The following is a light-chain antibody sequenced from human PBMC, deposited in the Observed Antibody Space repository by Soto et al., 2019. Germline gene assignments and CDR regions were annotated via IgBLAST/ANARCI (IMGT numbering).Light chain of an antibody. V-gene: IGKV3-20*01. CDR1: QSVSRN. CDR2: GAS. J-gene: IGKJ1*01. Sequence: DIVMVQSPVTLSGSPAERSTLSCVASQSVSRNLAWYQQKPGQAPRLLIYGASTRATGIPDRFTGSGSGTDFTLTITRLEPEDFAVYYCQQYGGSVPWTFGQGTKV. CDR3: QQYGGSVPWT.